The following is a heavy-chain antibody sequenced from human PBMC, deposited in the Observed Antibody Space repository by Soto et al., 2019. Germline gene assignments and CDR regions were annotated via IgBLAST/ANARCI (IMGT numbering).Heavy chain of an antibody. D-gene: IGHD6-6*01. CDR2: IYQTGST. CDR3: ARVSSSSAFGMDV. J-gene: IGHJ6*02. Sequence: PSETLSLTCAVSGGSISTINWWTWVRQPPGKGLDWIGEIYQTGSTSYNPSLESRVTISIDKSKNQFSLKLRSVTAADTAVYYCARVSSSSAFGMDVCGQGTTVTVS. V-gene: IGHV4-4*02. CDR1: GGSISTINW.